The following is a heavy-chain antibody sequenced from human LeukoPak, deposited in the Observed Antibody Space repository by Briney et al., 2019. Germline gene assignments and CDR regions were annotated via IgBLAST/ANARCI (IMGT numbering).Heavy chain of an antibody. CDR3: ARHLTNYFDY. Sequence: SQTLSLTCTVSGGSISSSSYYWGWIRQPPGKGLEWIGSIYYSGSTYYNPSLKSRVTISVDTSKNQFSLKLSSVTAADTAVYYCARHLTNYFDYWGQGTLVTVSS. D-gene: IGHD3-3*01. CDR1: GGSISSSSYY. J-gene: IGHJ4*02. CDR2: IYYSGST. V-gene: IGHV4-39*01.